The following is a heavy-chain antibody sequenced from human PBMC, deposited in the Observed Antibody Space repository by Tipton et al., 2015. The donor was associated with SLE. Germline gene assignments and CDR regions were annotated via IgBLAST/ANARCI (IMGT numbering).Heavy chain of an antibody. CDR2: ISGSGGSA. V-gene: IGHV3-23*01. D-gene: IGHD1-20*01. CDR3: VGSITGTSGYYGMDV. J-gene: IGHJ6*02. CDR1: GFTFSSYA. Sequence: SLRLSCAASGFTFSSYAMSWVRQAPGKGLEWVSAISGSGGSAYYADSVKGRFTISRDNSKNTLYLHMNSLRAEDTAVYYCVGSITGTSGYYGMDVWGQGTTVTVSS.